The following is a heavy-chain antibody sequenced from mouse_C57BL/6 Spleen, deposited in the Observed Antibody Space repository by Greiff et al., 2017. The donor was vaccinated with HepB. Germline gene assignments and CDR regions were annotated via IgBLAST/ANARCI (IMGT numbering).Heavy chain of an antibody. V-gene: IGHV14-4*01. CDR1: GFNIKDDY. Sequence: VQLQQSGAELVRPGASVKLSCTASGFNIKDDYMHWVKQRPEQGLEWIGWIDPENGDTEYASKFQGKATITADTSSNTADLQLSSLTSEDTAVYYCTTVYGAYWGQGTLVTVSA. J-gene: IGHJ3*01. D-gene: IGHD1-1*01. CDR3: TTVYGAY. CDR2: IDPENGDT.